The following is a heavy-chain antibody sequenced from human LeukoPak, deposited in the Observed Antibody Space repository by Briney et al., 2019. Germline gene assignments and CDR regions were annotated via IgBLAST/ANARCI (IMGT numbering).Heavy chain of an antibody. CDR2: IGPADGAR. V-gene: IGHV1-46*01. Sequence: ASVKVSCKTSGYTFTRHYVHWVRQAPGQGLEWVGVIGPADGARSYAPRFQGRVAMTRDTSTSTVCMELSSLRSEDTAVYYCARDHSDTKPRPNWWFDPWGQGTLVIVSS. D-gene: IGHD1-1*01. J-gene: IGHJ5*02. CDR1: GYTFTRHY. CDR3: ARDHSDTKPRPNWWFDP.